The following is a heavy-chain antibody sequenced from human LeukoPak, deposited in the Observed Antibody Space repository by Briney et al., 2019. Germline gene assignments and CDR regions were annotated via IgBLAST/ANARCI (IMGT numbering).Heavy chain of an antibody. CDR2: IKKDGSDK. J-gene: IGHJ6*03. D-gene: IGHD1-1*01. Sequence: PGGSLRLSCAASGFNFSNYWMTWVRQAPGKGLEWVTNIKKDGSDKDYVDSVKGRFTVSRDNAKNTMSLQMTSLRADDTARYFCARRGYNFGYYYYYYMDVWGKGTTVTVSS. CDR3: ARRGYNFGYYYYYYMDV. V-gene: IGHV3-7*03. CDR1: GFNFSNYW.